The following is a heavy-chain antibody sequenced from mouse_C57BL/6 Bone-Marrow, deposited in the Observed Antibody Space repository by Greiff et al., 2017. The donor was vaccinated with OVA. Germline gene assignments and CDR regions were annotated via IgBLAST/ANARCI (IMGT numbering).Heavy chain of an antibody. CDR3: ATDNYVWYFDV. CDR1: GYTFTSYW. Sequence: QVQLVESGAELAKPGASVKLSCKASGYTFTSYWMHWVKQRPGQGLEWIGYINPSSGYTKYNQKFKDKATLTADKSSSTAYMQLSSLTYEDSAVYYCATDNYVWYFDVWGTGTTVTVSS. J-gene: IGHJ1*03. CDR2: INPSSGYT. D-gene: IGHD1-3*01. V-gene: IGHV1-7*01.